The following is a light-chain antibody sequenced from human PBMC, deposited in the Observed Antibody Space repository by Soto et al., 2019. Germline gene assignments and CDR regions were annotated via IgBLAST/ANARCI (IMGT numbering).Light chain of an antibody. V-gene: IGKV3-20*01. CDR3: QQSNNWPYT. CDR2: GAS. Sequence: EIVLTQSPGTLSLSPGERATLSCRASQSVSSNYLAWYQQKRGQAPRLLIYGASSRATGIPTRFSGSGSGTDFTLTISRLEPEDFAVYFCQQSNNWPYTFGQGTKLEIK. CDR1: QSVSSNY. J-gene: IGKJ2*01.